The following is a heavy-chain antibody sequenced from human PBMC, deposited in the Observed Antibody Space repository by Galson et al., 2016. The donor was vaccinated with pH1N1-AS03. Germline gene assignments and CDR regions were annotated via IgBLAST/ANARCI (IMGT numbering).Heavy chain of an antibody. D-gene: IGHD2-2*01. CDR2: ISAYNGNT. CDR3: ARVQDQLLPSDY. CDR1: GYTFTSYG. J-gene: IGHJ4*02. V-gene: IGHV1-18*01. Sequence: SVKVSCKASGYTFTSYGISWVRQAPGQGLEWMGWISAYNGNTNYAQKLKGRVTMTTDTSTSTAHMELRSLRSGDTAVYYCARVQDQLLPSDYWGQGTLVTVSS.